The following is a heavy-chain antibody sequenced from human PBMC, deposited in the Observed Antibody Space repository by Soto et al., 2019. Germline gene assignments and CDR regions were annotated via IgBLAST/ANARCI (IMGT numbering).Heavy chain of an antibody. CDR2: ISRSSSTT. V-gene: IGHV3-48*04. CDR3: ARDYPPIDY. Sequence: GSLRLSCAASGFTFISYSMNCVRQAPGKGLEWVSYISRSSSTTYYADSVKGRFTISRDNAKNSLYLQMDSLRAEDTAVYYCARDYPPIDYWGQGTLVTVSS. J-gene: IGHJ4*02. CDR1: GFTFISYS.